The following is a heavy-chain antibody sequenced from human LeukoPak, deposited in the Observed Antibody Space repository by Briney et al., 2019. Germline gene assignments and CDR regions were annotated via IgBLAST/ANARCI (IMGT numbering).Heavy chain of an antibody. Sequence: GASVKVSCKASGYTFTSYGISWVRQAPGQGLEWMGRISAYNGNTNYAQKLQGRVTMTTDTSTSTAYMELRSLRPDDTAVYYCARDGVGWATAIPHFDYWGQGTLATVSS. J-gene: IGHJ4*02. CDR3: ARDGVGWATAIPHFDY. V-gene: IGHV1-18*04. D-gene: IGHD2-2*02. CDR1: GYTFTSYG. CDR2: ISAYNGNT.